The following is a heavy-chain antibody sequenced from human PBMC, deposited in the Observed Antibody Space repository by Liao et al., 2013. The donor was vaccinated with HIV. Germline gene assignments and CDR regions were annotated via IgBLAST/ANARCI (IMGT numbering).Heavy chain of an antibody. CDR3: ARWSVTPTTGLGFDY. CDR2: IYTGGST. Sequence: QVQLQESGPGLVKPSQTLSLTCTVSGGSISSNNYYWSWIRQPAGRGLEWIGRIYTGGSTNYSPSLKSRVTMSLDTSKNQFSLRLSSVTAADTAVYYCARWSVTPTTGLGFDYWARGRVVTVSS. CDR1: GGSISSNNYY. J-gene: IGHJ4*02. V-gene: IGHV4-61*02. D-gene: IGHD1-26*01.